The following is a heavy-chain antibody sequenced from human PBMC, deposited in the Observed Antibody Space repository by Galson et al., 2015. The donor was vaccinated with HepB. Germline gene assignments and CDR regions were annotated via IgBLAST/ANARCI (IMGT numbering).Heavy chain of an antibody. CDR2: VSWDGGST. Sequence: SLRLSCAASGFTFDDYTMHWVRQAPGKGLEWVSLVSWDGGSTYYADSVKGRFTISRDNSKNSLYLQMNSLRTEDTALYYCAKEGGQPLELGGMDVWGQGTTVTVSS. V-gene: IGHV3-43*01. D-gene: IGHD6-6*01. CDR3: AKEGGQPLELGGMDV. CDR1: GFTFDDYT. J-gene: IGHJ6*02.